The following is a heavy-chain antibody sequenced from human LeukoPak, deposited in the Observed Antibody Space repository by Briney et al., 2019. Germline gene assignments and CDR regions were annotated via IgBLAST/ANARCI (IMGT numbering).Heavy chain of an antibody. CDR1: GGSFSGYY. J-gene: IGHJ4*02. Sequence: PSEPLSLTCAGYGGSFSGYYWSWIRQPPGKGLEWIGEINHSGSTNYNPSLKSRVTISVDTSKNQFSLKLSSVTAADTAVYYCARGQVSDYWGQGTLVTVSS. CDR2: INHSGST. V-gene: IGHV4-34*01. CDR3: ARGQVSDY.